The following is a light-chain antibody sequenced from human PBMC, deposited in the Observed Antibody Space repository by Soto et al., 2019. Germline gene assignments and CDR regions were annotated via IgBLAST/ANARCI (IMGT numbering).Light chain of an antibody. CDR2: DAS. Sequence: EIVLTQSPATLSLSPGERATLSCRASQSVSSYLAWYQQKPGQAPRLLIYDASNRATGIPARFSGSGSGTDFTLTISSLEPVDFAVDYCQQRSNWPPWTCGQGIKVEIK. V-gene: IGKV3-11*01. CDR3: QQRSNWPPWT. CDR1: QSVSSY. J-gene: IGKJ1*01.